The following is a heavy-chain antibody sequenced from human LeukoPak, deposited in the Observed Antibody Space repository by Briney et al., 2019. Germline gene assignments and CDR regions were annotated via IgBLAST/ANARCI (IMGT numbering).Heavy chain of an antibody. V-gene: IGHV4-30-4*01. J-gene: IGHJ4*02. CDR2: TYYSGST. CDR1: GGSISSADYY. Sequence: SQTLSLTCTVSGGSISSADYYWSWIRQPPGKGLEWIEYTYYSGSTYYNPSLKSRVTLSINTSKNQFFLKLSSVTAADTAVYYCARENGYNNLDYWGQGTLVTVSS. CDR3: ARENGYNNLDY. D-gene: IGHD5-24*01.